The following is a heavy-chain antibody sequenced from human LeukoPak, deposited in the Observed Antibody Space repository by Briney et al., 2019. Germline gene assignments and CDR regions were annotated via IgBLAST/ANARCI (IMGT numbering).Heavy chain of an antibody. Sequence: SETLSLTCTVSGGSISSYYWSWIRQPAGKGLEWIGRIYTSGSTNYNPSLKSRVTISVDTSKNQFSLKLSSVTAADTAVYYCARHAMVYDGNNWFDPWGQGTLVTVSS. CDR2: IYTSGST. J-gene: IGHJ5*02. D-gene: IGHD2-8*01. CDR3: ARHAMVYDGNNWFDP. V-gene: IGHV4-4*07. CDR1: GGSISSYY.